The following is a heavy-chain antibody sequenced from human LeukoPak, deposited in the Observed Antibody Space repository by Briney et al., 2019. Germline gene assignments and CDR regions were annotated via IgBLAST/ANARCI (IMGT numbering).Heavy chain of an antibody. J-gene: IGHJ4*02. V-gene: IGHV3-23*01. CDR1: GFTFSSYA. D-gene: IGHD3-22*01. CDR2: ISGSGGST. Sequence: GGSLRLSCAASGFTFSSYAMSWVRQAPGKGLEWVSAISGSGGSTYYADSVKGRFTISRDNSKNTLYLQMNSLRAEDTAVYYCAKDLASRTMIVVELDYWGQGTLVTVSS. CDR3: AKDLASRTMIVVELDY.